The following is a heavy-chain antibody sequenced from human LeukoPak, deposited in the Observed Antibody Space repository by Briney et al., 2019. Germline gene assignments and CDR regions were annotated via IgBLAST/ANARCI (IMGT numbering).Heavy chain of an antibody. D-gene: IGHD3-22*01. CDR1: GGSISSSSYY. V-gene: IGHV4-39*01. CDR3: ASVDYYDSSGSPEDAFDI. CDR2: IYYSGST. Sequence: PSETLSLTCTVSGGSISSSSYYWGWIRQPPGKGLEWIGSIYYSGSTYYNPSLKSRVTISVDTSKNQFSLKLSSVTAADTAVYYCASVDYYDSSGSPEDAFDIWGQGTMVTVSS. J-gene: IGHJ3*02.